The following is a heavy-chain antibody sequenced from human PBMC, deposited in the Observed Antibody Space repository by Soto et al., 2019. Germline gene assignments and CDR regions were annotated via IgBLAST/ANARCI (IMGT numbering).Heavy chain of an antibody. CDR2: MFYSGST. J-gene: IGHJ5*02. Sequence: SETLSLTCTVSGDSSDNYYWSWVRQPPGKGLEWIANMFYSGSTNYNPSLKSRGSISLDRSKNQFSLKLSSVVPADTAVYYCARVNLGSYWFNPWGQGTLVTVSS. CDR3: ARVNLGSYWFNP. CDR1: GDSSDNYY. V-gene: IGHV4-59*01. D-gene: IGHD1-26*01.